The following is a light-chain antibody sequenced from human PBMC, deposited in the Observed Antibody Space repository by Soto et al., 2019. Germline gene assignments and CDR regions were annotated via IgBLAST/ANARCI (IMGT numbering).Light chain of an antibody. CDR2: GAS. V-gene: IGKV3-15*01. Sequence: EIVMTQSPATLSASPGERAALSCRASQSVSSNLAWYQQKPGQAPRLLMYGASIRATGIPARFSGSGSGTEFTLTIRSLQSEDFAVYYCQQYSNWPPWTFGQGTKVEIK. CDR1: QSVSSN. CDR3: QQYSNWPPWT. J-gene: IGKJ1*01.